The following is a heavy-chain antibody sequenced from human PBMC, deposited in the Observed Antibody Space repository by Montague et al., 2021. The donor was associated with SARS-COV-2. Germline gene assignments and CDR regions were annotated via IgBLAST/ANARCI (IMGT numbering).Heavy chain of an antibody. D-gene: IGHD7-27*01. CDR2: IYHYGSA. Sequence: SETLSLTCSVSGGSFSSCYWSWIRQSPGKGLEWLGHIYHYGSANYNPSLKSRVTISVDTSKNQFSLKLSSVTAVDTAVYYCARHANWDWYDFDYWGQGTLVTVSS. V-gene: IGHV4-59*08. J-gene: IGHJ4*02. CDR1: GGSFSSCY. CDR3: ARHANWDWYDFDY.